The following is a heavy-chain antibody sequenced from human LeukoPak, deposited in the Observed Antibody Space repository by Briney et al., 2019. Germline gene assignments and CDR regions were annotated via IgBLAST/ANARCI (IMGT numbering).Heavy chain of an antibody. J-gene: IGHJ4*02. CDR1: AGSISSMSYY. V-gene: IGHV4-39*01. CDR3: ARHGRDGYNYGPVVYY. D-gene: IGHD5-24*01. CDR2: MYYRGST. Sequence: SETLYLNCTLPAGSISSMSYYWVLIRHSPGKLLVRIGRMYYRGSTYYNPSLKSRVTLSVDTPKNQFSLKLSSVTAADTAVYYCARHGRDGYNYGPVVYYWGQGTLVTVSS.